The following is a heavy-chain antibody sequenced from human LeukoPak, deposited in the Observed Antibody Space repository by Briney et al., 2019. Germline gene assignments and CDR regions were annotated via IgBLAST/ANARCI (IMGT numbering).Heavy chain of an antibody. J-gene: IGHJ4*02. Sequence: SQTLSLTCTVSGGSISSGDYYWIWIRQPPGKGLEWIGYIYYSGSTYYNPSLKSRVTISVDTTKNQFSLKLRSVTAADTAVYYCARGPTMFAYWGQGTLVTVSS. V-gene: IGHV4-30-4*01. CDR3: ARGPTMFAY. CDR2: IYYSGST. CDR1: GGSISSGDYY. D-gene: IGHD4/OR15-4a*01.